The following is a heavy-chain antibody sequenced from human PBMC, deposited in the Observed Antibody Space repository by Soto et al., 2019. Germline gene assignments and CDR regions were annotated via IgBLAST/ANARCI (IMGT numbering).Heavy chain of an antibody. CDR2: ISGSGGST. D-gene: IGHD1-26*01. CDR1: GFTFSSYA. J-gene: IGHJ4*02. V-gene: IGHV3-23*01. CDR3: ARRGSGSYYDY. Sequence: EVQLLESGGGLVQPGGSLRLSCAASGFTFSSYAMRWVRQAPGKGLEWVSAISGSGGSTYYADSVKGRFTISSDNSKTTLYLQMNSLRAEDTAVYYCARRGSGSYYDYWGQGTLVTVSS.